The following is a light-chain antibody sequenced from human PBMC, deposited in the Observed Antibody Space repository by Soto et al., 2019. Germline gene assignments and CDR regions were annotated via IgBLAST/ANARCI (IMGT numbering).Light chain of an antibody. CDR2: GNN. CDR3: AAWDDSLNGPL. J-gene: IGLJ3*02. Sequence: QSVLTQPPSASGTPGQRVTISCSGGNPNIGSNTVNWYQQLPGTAPTLLIYGNNQRPSGVPDRFSGSKSGTSASLAVNGLQSEDEADYDCAAWDDSLNGPLFGGGTKLTVL. V-gene: IGLV1-44*01. CDR1: NPNIGSNT.